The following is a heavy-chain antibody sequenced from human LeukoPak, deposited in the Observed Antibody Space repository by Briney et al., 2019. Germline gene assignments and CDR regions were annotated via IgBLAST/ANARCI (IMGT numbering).Heavy chain of an antibody. CDR2: IYYSGST. D-gene: IGHD7-27*01. CDR1: GGSISSSSYY. Sequence: SETLSLTCIVSGGSISSSSYYWGWIRQPPGKGLEWVGSIYYSGSTYYNPSLKSRVTISVDTSKNQFSLKLRSVTAADTAVYYCARDRNGGGCYWGNWGRGTRVTVSS. J-gene: IGHJ4*02. CDR3: ARDRNGGGCYWGN. V-gene: IGHV4-39*07.